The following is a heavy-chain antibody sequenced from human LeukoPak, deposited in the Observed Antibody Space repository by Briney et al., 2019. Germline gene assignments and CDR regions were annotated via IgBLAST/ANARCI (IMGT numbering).Heavy chain of an antibody. J-gene: IGHJ3*02. CDR3: ARHIILTDAFDI. Sequence: SETLSLTCTVSGGSISSYYWSWIRRPPGKGLEWIGYIYYSGSTNYNPSLKSRVTISVDTSKNQFSLKLSSVTAADTAVYYCARHIILTDAFDIWGQGTMVTVSS. V-gene: IGHV4-59*08. CDR1: GGSISSYY. CDR2: IYYSGST.